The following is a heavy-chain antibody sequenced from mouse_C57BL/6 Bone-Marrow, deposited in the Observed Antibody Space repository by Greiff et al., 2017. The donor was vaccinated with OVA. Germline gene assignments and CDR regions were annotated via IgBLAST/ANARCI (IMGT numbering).Heavy chain of an antibody. J-gene: IGHJ1*03. V-gene: IGHV1-64*01. CDR1: GYTFTSYW. D-gene: IGHD1-1*01. CDR3: ARDCSSYWYFDV. CDR2: IHPNSGST. Sequence: VQLKQPGAELVKPGASVKLSCKASGYTFTSYWMHWVKQRPGQGLEWIGMIHPNSGSTNYNEKFKSKATLTVDKSSSTAYMQLSSLTSEDSAVYYCARDCSSYWYFDVWGTGTTVTVSS.